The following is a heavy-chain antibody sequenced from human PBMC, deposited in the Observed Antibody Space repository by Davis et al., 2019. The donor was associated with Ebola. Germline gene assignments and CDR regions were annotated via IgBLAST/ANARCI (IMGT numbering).Heavy chain of an antibody. D-gene: IGHD6-25*01. J-gene: IGHJ6*02. CDR3: ARSLAIAAGMDV. CDR2: IIPILGIA. Sequence: SVKVSCKASGGTFSSYAISWVRQAPGQGLEWMGRIIPILGIANYAQKFQGRVTITADKSTSTAYMELSSLRSEDTAVYYCARSLAIAAGMDVWGQGTTVTVSS. V-gene: IGHV1-69*04. CDR1: GGTFSSYA.